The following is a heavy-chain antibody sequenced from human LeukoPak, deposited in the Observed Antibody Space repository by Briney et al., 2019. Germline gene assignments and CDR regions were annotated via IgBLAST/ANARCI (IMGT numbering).Heavy chain of an antibody. CDR1: AFTSSRFW. CDR2: INGGGTAT. V-gene: IGHV3-23*01. Sequence: GRSMRLSCAASAFTSSRFWMNWVRQAAGEGREWVGAINGGGTATYYADSVKGRFTISRDNSKNTLFLQMNSLRAEDTALYYCARREVAARLFHFDYWGQGTLVTVSS. CDR3: ARREVAARLFHFDY. J-gene: IGHJ4*02. D-gene: IGHD6-6*01.